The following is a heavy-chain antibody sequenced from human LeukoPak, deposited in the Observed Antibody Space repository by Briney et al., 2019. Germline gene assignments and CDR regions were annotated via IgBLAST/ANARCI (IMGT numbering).Heavy chain of an antibody. Sequence: GGSLRLSCASFSSYAMTWVRQAPGKGLEWVSAISASGGTTHYADSVKGRLTISRDNSKNMLNLQMNSLRAEDTAVYYCVKDRGSSGWMGDYWGQGTLVTVSS. CDR1: SSYA. CDR3: VKDRGSSGWMGDY. V-gene: IGHV3-23*01. J-gene: IGHJ4*02. D-gene: IGHD6-19*01. CDR2: ISASGGTT.